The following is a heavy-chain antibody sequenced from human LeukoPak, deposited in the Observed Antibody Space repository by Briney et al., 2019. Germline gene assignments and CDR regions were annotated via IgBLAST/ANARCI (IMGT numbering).Heavy chain of an antibody. V-gene: IGHV1-69*04. CDR2: IIPILGIA. Sequence: SVKVSCKASGGTFSSYAISWVRQAPGQGLGWMGRIIPILGIANYAQKFQGRVTITADKSTSTAYMELSSLRSEDTAVYYCARGNTKGYCSGGSCYTYWGQGTLVTVSS. CDR1: GGTFSSYA. J-gene: IGHJ4*02. D-gene: IGHD2-15*01. CDR3: ARGNTKGYCSGGSCYTY.